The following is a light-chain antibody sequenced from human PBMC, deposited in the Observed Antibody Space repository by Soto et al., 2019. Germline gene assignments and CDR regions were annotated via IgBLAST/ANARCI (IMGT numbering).Light chain of an antibody. CDR2: AAS. V-gene: IGKV1-39*01. CDR3: QQNAITSPWT. Sequence: HLPQSPSSLSASFGDRVIIPCRSSQSVSRSLNWYQHQPGQPPNLLLYAASTLHSGFPSRFSGSGSGTEFTLTISSLQPEDFATYYGQQNAITSPWTFGQGTKVDIK. J-gene: IGKJ1*01. CDR1: QSVSRS.